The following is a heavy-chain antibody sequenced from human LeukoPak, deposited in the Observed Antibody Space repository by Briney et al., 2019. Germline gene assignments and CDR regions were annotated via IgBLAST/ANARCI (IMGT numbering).Heavy chain of an antibody. CDR2: ISGSGGST. Sequence: PGGSLRLSCAASGFTFSSYAMSWVRQAPGKGLGWVSAISGSGGSTYYADSVKGRFTISRDNSKNTLYLQMNSLRAEDTAVYYCAKDPRSSSWAYYFDYWGQGTLVTVSS. V-gene: IGHV3-23*01. CDR3: AKDPRSSSWAYYFDY. CDR1: GFTFSSYA. J-gene: IGHJ4*02. D-gene: IGHD6-13*01.